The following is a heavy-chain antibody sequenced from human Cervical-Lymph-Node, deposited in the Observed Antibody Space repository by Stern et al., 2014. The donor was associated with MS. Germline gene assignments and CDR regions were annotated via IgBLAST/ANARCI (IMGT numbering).Heavy chain of an antibody. CDR2: IIPIIGLA. V-gene: IGHV1-69*01. Sequence: VQLVQSGAEVKKPGSSVKVSCQASGGTFNVYAINWLRQAPGQGLEWMGGIIPIIGLANYAQKFQVRVTITADESTRTSSMQLSSLTSNDTAVYYCARDGRHTNNYGLDVWGQGTTVTVSS. CDR3: ARDGRHTNNYGLDV. J-gene: IGHJ6*02. CDR1: GGTFNVYA.